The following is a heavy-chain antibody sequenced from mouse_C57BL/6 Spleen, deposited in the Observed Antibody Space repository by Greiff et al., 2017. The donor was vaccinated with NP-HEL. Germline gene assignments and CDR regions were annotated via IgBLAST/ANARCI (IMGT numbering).Heavy chain of an antibody. CDR3: ARSYDGYYAWFAY. J-gene: IGHJ3*01. CDR1: GFNINDYY. CDR2: IDPEAGET. Sequence: VQLQQSGAELVKPGASVKLSCTASGFNINDYYMHWVKQRTEQGLEWIGRIDPEAGETKYAPKFQGKATITADTSSNTAYLQLSSLTSEDTAVYYCARSYDGYYAWFAYWGQGTLVTVSA. V-gene: IGHV14-2*01. D-gene: IGHD2-3*01.